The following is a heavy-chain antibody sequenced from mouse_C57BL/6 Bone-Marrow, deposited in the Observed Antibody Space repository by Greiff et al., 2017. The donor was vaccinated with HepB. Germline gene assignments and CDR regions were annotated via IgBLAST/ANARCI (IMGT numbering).Heavy chain of an antibody. CDR3: TLWLRPLDY. CDR1: GFNIKDDY. J-gene: IGHJ2*01. D-gene: IGHD2-2*01. Sequence: EVKLQESGAELVRPGASVKLSCTASGFNIKDDYMHWVKQRPEQGLEWIGWIDPENGDTEYASKFQGKATITADTSSNTAYLQLSSLTSEDTAVYYCTLWLRPLDYWGQGTTLTVSS. V-gene: IGHV14-4*01. CDR2: IDPENGDT.